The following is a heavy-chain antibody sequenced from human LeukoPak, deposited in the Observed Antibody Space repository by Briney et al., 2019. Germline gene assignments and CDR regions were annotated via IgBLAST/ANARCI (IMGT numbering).Heavy chain of an antibody. CDR3: ARVYGDYSTAGIIDY. D-gene: IGHD4-17*01. CDR1: GASISSSSYY. V-gene: IGHV4-39*07. Sequence: NPSETLSLTCTVSGASISSSSYYWGWIRQPPGKGLEWIGSIYYSGSTDYNPSLKSRVSISIDTSKNQFSLKLSSVTAADTAVYYCARVYGDYSTAGIIDYWGQGTLVTVSS. J-gene: IGHJ4*02. CDR2: IYYSGST.